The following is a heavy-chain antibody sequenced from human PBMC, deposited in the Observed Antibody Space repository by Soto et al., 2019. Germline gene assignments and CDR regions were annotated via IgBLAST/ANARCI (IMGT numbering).Heavy chain of an antibody. CDR2: INHDGSKT. V-gene: IGHV3-74*01. CDR1: QFSFSSYW. J-gene: IGHJ4*02. Sequence: PGGSLRLSCAASQFSFSSYWMHWVRQVPGKGPAWVSRINHDGSKTEYADSVKGRFTISRDNTNNTLYLQMNSLRVEDTAMYYCVREPWGFSGTWYDYWGQGTLVTGLL. CDR3: VREPWGFSGTWYDY. D-gene: IGHD6-13*01.